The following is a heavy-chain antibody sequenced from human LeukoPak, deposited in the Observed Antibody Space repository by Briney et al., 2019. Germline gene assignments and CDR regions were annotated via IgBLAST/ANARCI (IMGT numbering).Heavy chain of an antibody. D-gene: IGHD3-3*01. J-gene: IGHJ6*02. CDR3: ADLRFLEWLSRGGGMDV. CDR2: MSGSGGKT. CDR1: GFSVSTYA. V-gene: IGHV3-23*01. Sequence: GGSPRLSCAVSGFSVSTYAMSWVRQAPGKGLEWVASMSGSGGKTNYAESVKGRFTVSRDNSKNTLYLHMNSLRAEDTAVYYCADLRFLEWLSRGGGMDVWGQGTTVIVSS.